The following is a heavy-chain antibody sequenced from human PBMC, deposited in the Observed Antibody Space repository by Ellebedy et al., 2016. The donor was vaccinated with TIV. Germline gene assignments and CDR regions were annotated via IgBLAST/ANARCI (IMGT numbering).Heavy chain of an antibody. CDR3: ARVEPFYCSSTSCKNLGSDY. V-gene: IGHV3-21*01. D-gene: IGHD2-2*01. Sequence: GGSLRLSXAASGFPFSSYTMNWVRQAPGKGLEWVSSISSSGSYIYYADSVRGRFTISRDNAKNSLYLQMNSLRAEDTAVYYCARVEPFYCSSTSCKNLGSDYWGQGTLVTVSS. CDR2: ISSSGSYI. CDR1: GFPFSSYT. J-gene: IGHJ4*02.